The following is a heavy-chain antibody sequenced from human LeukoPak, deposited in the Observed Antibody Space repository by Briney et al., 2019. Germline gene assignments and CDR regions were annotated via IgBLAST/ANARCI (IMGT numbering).Heavy chain of an antibody. Sequence: SVKVSCKASGGIFSSYAISWVRQAPGQGREWMGGIIPIFGTANYTQKFQGRVTITADESPSTAYIELSSVRSEDTALYYCARDADDYGDFYYYYSMVVWGKGTTVTVSS. CDR3: ARDADDYGDFYYYYSMVV. D-gene: IGHD4-17*01. J-gene: IGHJ6*03. CDR2: IIPIFGTA. V-gene: IGHV1-69*13. CDR1: GGIFSSYA.